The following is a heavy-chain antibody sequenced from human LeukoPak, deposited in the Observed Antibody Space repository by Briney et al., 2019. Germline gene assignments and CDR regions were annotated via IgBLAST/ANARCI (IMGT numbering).Heavy chain of an antibody. CDR2: IATSSGYT. CDR1: GFSFSDYY. J-gene: IGHJ3*02. D-gene: IGHD3-22*01. CDR3: ATPYDRTSGKVFDI. V-gene: IGHV3-11*06. Sequence: GGSLRLSCAASGFSFSDYYMIWIRQLPGKGLESVSYIATSSGYTKYADSVKGRFTISRDNAKNSLYLQMNSLRAEDTAVYYCATPYDRTSGKVFDIWGQGTMVTVSS.